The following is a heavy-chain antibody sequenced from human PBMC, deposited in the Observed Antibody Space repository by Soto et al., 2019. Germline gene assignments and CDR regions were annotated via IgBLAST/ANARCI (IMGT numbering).Heavy chain of an antibody. CDR3: TRLSLSGDVDY. Sequence: GGSLRLSCAASGFTFSGSAMHWVRQASGKGLEWVGRIRSKANSYATAYAASVKGRFTISRDDSKNTAYLQMNSLKTEDTAVYYCTRLSLSGDVDYWGQGTLVTVSS. J-gene: IGHJ4*02. CDR1: GFTFSGSA. CDR2: IRSKANSYAT. D-gene: IGHD7-27*01. V-gene: IGHV3-73*01.